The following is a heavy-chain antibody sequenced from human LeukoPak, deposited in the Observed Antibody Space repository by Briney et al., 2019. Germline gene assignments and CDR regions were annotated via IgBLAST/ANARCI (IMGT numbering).Heavy chain of an antibody. Sequence: PGGSLRPSWPPSGLTFSSYGWHWVGKPPAKGLGGVAVISYDGSNKYYADSVKGRFTISRDNSKNTLYLQMNSLRAEDTAVYYCAKDGGYDVVDYWGQGTLVTASS. CDR2: ISYDGSNK. D-gene: IGHD6-19*01. CDR1: GLTFSSYG. V-gene: IGHV3-30*18. J-gene: IGHJ4*02. CDR3: AKDGGYDVVDY.